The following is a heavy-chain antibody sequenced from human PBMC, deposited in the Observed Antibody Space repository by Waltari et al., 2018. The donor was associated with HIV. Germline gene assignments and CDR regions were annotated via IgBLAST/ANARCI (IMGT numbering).Heavy chain of an antibody. CDR1: GYSISSGYY. CDR2: IYHSGST. CDR3: ARGGRTTVNVFDP. D-gene: IGHD4-17*01. Sequence: QVQLQESGPGLVKPSETLSLTCAVSGYSISSGYYWGWIRQPPGKGLEWIGSIYHSGSTYYNPSLKSRVTISVDTSKNQFSLKLSSVTAADTAVYYCARGGRTTVNVFDPWGQGTLVTVSS. J-gene: IGHJ5*02. V-gene: IGHV4-38-2*01.